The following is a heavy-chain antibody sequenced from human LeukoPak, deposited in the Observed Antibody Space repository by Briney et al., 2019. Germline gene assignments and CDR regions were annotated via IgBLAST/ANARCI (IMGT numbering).Heavy chain of an antibody. Sequence: GASVKVSCKASGYTLTSYDINWVRQATGQGLEWMGWMNPNSGNTGYAQKFQGRVTITRNTSISTAYMELSSLRSEDTAVCYCARGSIWYSSSWKIFDYWGQGTLVTVSS. V-gene: IGHV1-8*03. J-gene: IGHJ4*02. CDR3: ARGSIWYSSSWKIFDY. CDR2: MNPNSGNT. D-gene: IGHD6-13*01. CDR1: GYTLTSYD.